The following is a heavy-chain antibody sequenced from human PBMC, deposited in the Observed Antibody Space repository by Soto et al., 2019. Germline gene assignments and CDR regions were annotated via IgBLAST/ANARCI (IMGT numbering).Heavy chain of an antibody. Sequence: QVQLVELGGGAVQPGRSLTLSCTASGLSFSNYGVHWARQAPGKGLEWVAIISDDGNSQNYAGSVKGRLTISRDNFKNTVYLQMDRLRGDDTAVYYCAKDRYSSSPGHLEYWGQGTLVTVSS. CDR1: GLSFSNYG. J-gene: IGHJ4*02. D-gene: IGHD6-19*01. CDR2: ISDDGNSQ. CDR3: AKDRYSSSPGHLEY. V-gene: IGHV3-30*18.